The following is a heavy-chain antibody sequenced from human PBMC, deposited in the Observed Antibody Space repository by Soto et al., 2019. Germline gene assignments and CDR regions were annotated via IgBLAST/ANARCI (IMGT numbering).Heavy chain of an antibody. J-gene: IGHJ6*02. CDR2: ISGRSSAI. D-gene: IGHD3-3*01. Sequence: PGGSLRLSCAASGFTVSTDSLTWVRQARWKWLQCVSYISGRSSAIYYTDSVKGRFTISRDNAKNSLYLQLNSLRAEDTAVYYCARDLYDFWSGYPDYYYYGMDVWGQGTTVTVSS. V-gene: IGHV3-48*01. CDR1: GFTVSTDS. CDR3: ARDLYDFWSGYPDYYYYGMDV.